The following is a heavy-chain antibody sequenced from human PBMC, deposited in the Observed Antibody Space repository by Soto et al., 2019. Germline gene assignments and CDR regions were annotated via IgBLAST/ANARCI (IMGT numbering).Heavy chain of an antibody. D-gene: IGHD3-22*01. Sequence: QVQLVQSGAEVKKPGSSVKVSCKASGGTFSRYAISWVRQAPGQGLEWMGGIIPIFGTANYAQKFQGRVTITADESTSTAYMELSSLRFEDTAVYYCAGSRITMIVVVDDAFDIWGQGTMVTVSS. V-gene: IGHV1-69*01. CDR1: GGTFSRYA. CDR3: AGSRITMIVVVDDAFDI. J-gene: IGHJ3*02. CDR2: IIPIFGTA.